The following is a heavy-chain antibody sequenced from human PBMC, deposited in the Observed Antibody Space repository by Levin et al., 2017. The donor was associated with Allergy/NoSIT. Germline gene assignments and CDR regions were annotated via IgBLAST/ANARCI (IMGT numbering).Heavy chain of an antibody. V-gene: IGHV4-34*01. CDR2: INHSGST. J-gene: IGHJ4*02. CDR1: GGSFSGYY. D-gene: IGHD3-9*01. CDR3: ARVKGWDILTGYYPRLFDY. Sequence: SETLSLTCAVYGGSFSGYYWSWIRQPPGKGLEWIGEINHSGSTNYNPSLKSRVTISVDTSKNQFSLKLSSVTAADTAVYYCARVKGWDILTGYYPRLFDYWGQGTLVTVSS.